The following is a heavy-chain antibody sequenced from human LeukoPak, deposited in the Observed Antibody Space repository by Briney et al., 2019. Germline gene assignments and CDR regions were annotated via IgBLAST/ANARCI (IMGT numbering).Heavy chain of an antibody. D-gene: IGHD2-2*01. Sequence: SQTLSLTCVISGDSVSSNSAAWNWIRQSPSRGLEWLGRTYYRSTWYNDYAVSVRGRITVNPDTSKNQFSLHLDSVTPEDTAVYYCARRLTQYDCFDPWGQGILVTVSS. J-gene: IGHJ5*02. V-gene: IGHV6-1*01. CDR3: ARRLTQYDCFDP. CDR2: TYYRSTWYN. CDR1: GDSVSSNSAA.